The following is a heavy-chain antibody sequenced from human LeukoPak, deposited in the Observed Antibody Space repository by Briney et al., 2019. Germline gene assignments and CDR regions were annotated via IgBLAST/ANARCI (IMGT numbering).Heavy chain of an antibody. J-gene: IGHJ4*02. V-gene: IGHV3-48*01. CDR2: ISSSSSTI. D-gene: IGHD6-19*01. Sequence: GGSLRLSCAASGFTFSSYDMNWVRQAPGKGLEWVSYISSSSSTIYYADSVKGRFTISRDNAKNSLYLQMNSLRAEDTAVYYCARGPIAVAADWGQGTLVTVSS. CDR1: GFTFSSYD. CDR3: ARGPIAVAAD.